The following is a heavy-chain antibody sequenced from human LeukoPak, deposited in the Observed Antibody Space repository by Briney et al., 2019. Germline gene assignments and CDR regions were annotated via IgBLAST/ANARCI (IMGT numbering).Heavy chain of an antibody. D-gene: IGHD5-12*01. V-gene: IGHV3-49*04. CDR2: IRSKNYGGTT. CDR3: TRVIVATKDY. Sequence: SGRSLRLSCTGSRFTFGDYAMNWVRQAPGKGLEWVGFIRSKNYGGTTEYAASVKGRFTISRDDSKSIAYLQMNSLKTEDTAVYYCTRVIVATKDYWGQGTLVTVSS. J-gene: IGHJ4*02. CDR1: RFTFGDYA.